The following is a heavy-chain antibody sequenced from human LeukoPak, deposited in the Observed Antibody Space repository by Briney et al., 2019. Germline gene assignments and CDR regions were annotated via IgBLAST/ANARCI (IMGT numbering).Heavy chain of an antibody. CDR1: GFTFGDYA. J-gene: IGHJ4*02. Sequence: GGSLRLSCTASGFTFGDYAMSWVRQAPGKGLEWVGFIRSKAYGWTTEYAASVKGRFTISRDDSTSIAYLQMNSLKTEDTAVYYCSNGYDFWSGYYPFDYWGQGTLVTGSS. V-gene: IGHV3-49*04. CDR3: SNGYDFWSGYYPFDY. CDR2: IRSKAYGWTT. D-gene: IGHD3-3*01.